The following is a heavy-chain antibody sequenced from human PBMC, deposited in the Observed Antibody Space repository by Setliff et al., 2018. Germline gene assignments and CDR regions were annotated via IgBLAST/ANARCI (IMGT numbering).Heavy chain of an antibody. CDR2: IYYSGST. V-gene: IGHV4-39*01. CDR3: ARRVSGSMQDW. J-gene: IGHJ1*01. Sequence: KTSETLSLTCSVSGGSISSSIYYWGWIRQPPGKGLEWIGSIYYSGSTYHSPSLKRRVTISIDTSQQFSLRLSSVTAADTAVYYCARRVSGSMQDWWGQGTLVTVSS. D-gene: IGHD1-1*01. CDR1: GGSISSSIYY.